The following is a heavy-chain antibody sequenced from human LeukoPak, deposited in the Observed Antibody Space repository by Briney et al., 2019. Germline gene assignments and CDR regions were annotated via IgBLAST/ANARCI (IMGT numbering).Heavy chain of an antibody. V-gene: IGHV3-21*01. J-gene: IGHJ4*02. CDR1: GFTFSSYN. Sequence: GGSLRLSCAASGFTFSSYNMNWVRQAPGKGLEWVSSISSTSDYTYYADLVKGRFTISRDSAKNSLFLQMNSLRAEDTAVYYCGDATSDYWGQGTLVTVSS. CDR3: GDATSDY. CDR2: ISSTSDYT. D-gene: IGHD1-26*01.